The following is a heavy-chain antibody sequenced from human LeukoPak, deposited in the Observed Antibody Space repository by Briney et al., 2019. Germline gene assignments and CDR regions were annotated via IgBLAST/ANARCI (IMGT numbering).Heavy chain of an antibody. Sequence: SETLSLTCAVYGGSFSGYYWSWIRQPPGKGLEWIGEINHSGSTNYNPSLKSLVTISVDTSKNQFSLKLSSVTAADTAVYYCARGGGYSYGFVRHWGQGTLVTVSS. CDR2: INHSGST. J-gene: IGHJ4*02. CDR3: ARGGGYSYGFVRH. CDR1: GGSFSGYY. D-gene: IGHD5-18*01. V-gene: IGHV4-34*01.